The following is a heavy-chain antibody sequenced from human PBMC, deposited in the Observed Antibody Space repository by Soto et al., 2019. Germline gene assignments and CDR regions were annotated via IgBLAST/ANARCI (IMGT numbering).Heavy chain of an antibody. CDR3: GKIESRFFYDSTGYYPFDY. Sequence: PGGSLRLSCAASGFTVSSNYMSWVRQAPGKGLEWVSVIYSGGSTYYADSVKGRFTISRDNSKNTVYLQMNSLRAEDTAVYYCGKIESRFFYDSTGYYPFDYWGQGTLVTVSS. J-gene: IGHJ4*02. V-gene: IGHV3-66*01. D-gene: IGHD3-22*01. CDR2: IYSGGST. CDR1: GFTVSSNY.